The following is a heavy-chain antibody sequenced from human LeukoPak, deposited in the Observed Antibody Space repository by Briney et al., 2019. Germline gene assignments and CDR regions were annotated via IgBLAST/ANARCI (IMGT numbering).Heavy chain of an antibody. CDR1: GGSISSGDYY. CDR2: IYYSGST. CDR3: ASGITRAHFYFDY. V-gene: IGHV4-30-4*08. J-gene: IGHJ4*02. D-gene: IGHD3-10*01. Sequence: SETLSLTCTVSGGSISSGDYYWSWIRQPPGKGLEWIGYIYYSGSTYYNPSLKSRVTISVDTSKNQFSLKLSSVTAADTVVYYCASGITRAHFYFDYWGQGTLVTVSS.